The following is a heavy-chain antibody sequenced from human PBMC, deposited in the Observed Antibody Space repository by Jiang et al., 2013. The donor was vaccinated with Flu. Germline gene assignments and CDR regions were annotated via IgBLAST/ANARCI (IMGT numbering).Heavy chain of an antibody. Sequence: VQLVESGAEVKKPGSSMKVSCKASGGSFSSYAISWVRQAPGRGLEWMGGIIPVFGITNYAQKFQGRITITADESTSTAYMELSSLISEDTAVYYCARGRGTMIVVISPWDLWGQGTMVTVSS. CDR2: IIPVFGIT. J-gene: IGHJ3*01. D-gene: IGHD3-22*01. V-gene: IGHV1-69*01. CDR3: ARGRGTMIVVISPWDL. CDR1: GGSFSSYA.